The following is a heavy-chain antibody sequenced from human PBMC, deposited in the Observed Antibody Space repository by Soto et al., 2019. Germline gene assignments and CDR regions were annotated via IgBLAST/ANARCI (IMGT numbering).Heavy chain of an antibody. Sequence: EVQLLESGGGLVHPGGSLRLSCAASGFTFSNYAMSWVRQAPGKGLEWVSGISRNGGSTYYTDSVKGRFTISRDNSKNTLYLQMNSLRAEDTAVYYCARGTGWFDPWGQGTLVTVSS. CDR2: ISRNGGST. J-gene: IGHJ5*02. CDR1: GFTFSNYA. D-gene: IGHD1-1*01. CDR3: ARGTGWFDP. V-gene: IGHV3-23*01.